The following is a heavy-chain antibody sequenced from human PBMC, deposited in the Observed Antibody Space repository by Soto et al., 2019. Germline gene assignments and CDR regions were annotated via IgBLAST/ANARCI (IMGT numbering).Heavy chain of an antibody. CDR1: GFIFSHYG. CDR2: IWCDGSNK. V-gene: IGHV3-33*01. Sequence: QVQLVESGGGVVQPGRSLRLSCAASGFIFSHYGIHWVRQAPGKGLDWVAVIWCDGSNKDFADSVKGRFTISRDNSKNTLYLQMNSLRAEDTAVYYCARDRGDYIHAFDIWGQGTMVTVSS. D-gene: IGHD4-4*01. J-gene: IGHJ3*02. CDR3: ARDRGDYIHAFDI.